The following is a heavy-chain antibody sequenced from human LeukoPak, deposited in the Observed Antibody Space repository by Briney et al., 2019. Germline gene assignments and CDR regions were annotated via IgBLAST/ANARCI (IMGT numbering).Heavy chain of an antibody. CDR1: GYSFTSKW. J-gene: IGHJ4*02. D-gene: IGHD5-18*01. V-gene: IGHV5-51*01. CDR3: ARQEDHNYGNAFEY. CDR2: IYPGDSGT. Sequence: GESLKISCKGSGYSFTSKWIGWVRQMPGKGLEWMGIIYPGDSGTRYSPSFQGQVPISADKSISTAYLQWSSLETSDTAMYYCARQEDHNYGNAFEYWGQGTLVTVSS.